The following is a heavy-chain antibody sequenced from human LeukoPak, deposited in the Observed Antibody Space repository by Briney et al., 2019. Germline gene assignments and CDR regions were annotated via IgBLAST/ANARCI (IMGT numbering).Heavy chain of an antibody. CDR1: GFTVSSYE. J-gene: IGHJ4*02. Sequence: GGSLRLSCAASGFTVSSYEMNWVRQAPGKGLEWLSYISTSGSTEHYADSVKGRFTISRDNAKNSLYLQMNSLRGEDTAVYYCAREKSQTYSGSFGYWGQGTLVTVSS. CDR3: AREKSQTYSGSFGY. D-gene: IGHD1-26*01. V-gene: IGHV3-48*03. CDR2: ISTSGSTE.